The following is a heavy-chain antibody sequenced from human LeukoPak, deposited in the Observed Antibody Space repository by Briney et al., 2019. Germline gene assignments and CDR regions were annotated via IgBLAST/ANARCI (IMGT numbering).Heavy chain of an antibody. CDR2: ISSSSSTI. V-gene: IGHV3-48*01. Sequence: GGSLRLSCAASGFTFSSYSMNWVRQAPGKGRVWVSYISSSSSTIYYADSVKGRFTISRDNAKNSLYLQMNSLRAEDTAVYYCARDGDSYYDFWSGYFDYYYMEVLDKGTTVTVSS. J-gene: IGHJ6*03. CDR3: ARDGDSYYDFWSGYFDYYYMEV. D-gene: IGHD3-3*01. CDR1: GFTFSSYS.